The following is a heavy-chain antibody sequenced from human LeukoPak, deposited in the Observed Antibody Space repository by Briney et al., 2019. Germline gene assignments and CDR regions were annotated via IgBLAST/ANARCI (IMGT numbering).Heavy chain of an antibody. D-gene: IGHD1-26*01. CDR3: AFSSYYLQGNYYYMDV. V-gene: IGHV4-38-2*02. CDR1: GYSISSGHY. J-gene: IGHJ6*03. Sequence: SETLSLTCTVSGYSISSGHYWAWIRQTPGRGLEWIGSLYHGESTHYDPSLKSRVTISLDTSKNQFSLRLTSVTAADTAVYYCAFSSYYLQGNYYYMDVWGKGTTVTVSS. CDR2: LYHGEST.